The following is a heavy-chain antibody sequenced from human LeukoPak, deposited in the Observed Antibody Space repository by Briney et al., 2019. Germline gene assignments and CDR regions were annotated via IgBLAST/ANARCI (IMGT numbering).Heavy chain of an antibody. CDR1: GGSISSSSYY. CDR2: IYYSGST. Sequence: SETLSLTCTVSGGSISSSSYYWGWIRQPPGKGLEWIGSIYYSGSTYYNPSLKSRVTISVDTSKNQFSLKLSSVTAAGTAVYYCARGLRGAFDIWGQGTMVTVSS. V-gene: IGHV4-39*07. J-gene: IGHJ3*02. CDR3: ARGLRGAFDI.